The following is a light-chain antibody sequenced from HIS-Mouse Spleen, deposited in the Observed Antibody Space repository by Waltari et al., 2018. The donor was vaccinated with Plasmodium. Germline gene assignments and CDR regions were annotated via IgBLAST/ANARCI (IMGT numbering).Light chain of an antibody. Sequence: QPVLTQPPSSSASPGESARLTCTLPSDINVGSYTISWYQQKQGSPPRYLLDYYSDSDKGQGSGVPSRFSGSKDASANTGILLISGLQSEDEADYYCMIWPSNASGVFGGGTKLTVL. CDR3: MIWPSNASGV. CDR2: YYSDSDK. J-gene: IGLJ3*02. CDR1: SDINVGSYT. V-gene: IGLV5-37*01.